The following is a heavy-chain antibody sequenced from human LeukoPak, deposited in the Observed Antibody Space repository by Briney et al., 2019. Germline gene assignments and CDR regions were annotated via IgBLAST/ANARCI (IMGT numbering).Heavy chain of an antibody. CDR1: GFTFSSYW. CDR3: SLYVKAHYGMDV. Sequence: PGGSLTLSCAGSGFTFSSYWMHWVRHAPGKGLVWVSCISGDGSSTNYADSVKGRFTISRYNAKNTLYLQMTSLRVEDTAVYYCSLYVKAHYGMDVWGQGTTVTVSS. D-gene: IGHD2-8*01. V-gene: IGHV3-74*01. CDR2: ISGDGSST. J-gene: IGHJ6*02.